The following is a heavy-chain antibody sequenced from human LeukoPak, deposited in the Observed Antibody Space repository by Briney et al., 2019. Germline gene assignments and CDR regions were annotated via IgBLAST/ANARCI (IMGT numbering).Heavy chain of an antibody. CDR2: IYYSGST. J-gene: IGHJ6*02. D-gene: IGHD3-10*01. Sequence: SETLSLTCTVSGGSISSGDYYWSWIRQPPGKGLEWIGYIYYSGSTYYNPSLKSRVTISVDTSKNQFSLKLSSVTAADTAVCYRARVTMERYYYYGMDGWGQGTTVTVSS. CDR1: GGSISSGDYY. V-gene: IGHV4-30-4*01. CDR3: ARVTMERYYYYGMDG.